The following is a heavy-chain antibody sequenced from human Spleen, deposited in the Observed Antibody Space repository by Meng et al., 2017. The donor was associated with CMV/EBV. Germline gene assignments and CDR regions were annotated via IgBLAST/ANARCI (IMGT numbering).Heavy chain of an antibody. J-gene: IGHJ4*02. CDR2: INPNSGGT. CDR3: ARVSEYCTTTNCYKVFDY. CDR1: GYIFSDYN. D-gene: IGHD2-2*02. V-gene: IGHV1-2*02. Sequence: ASVKVSCKASGYIFSDYNIHWVRQAPGQGLECMGWINPNSGGTSRARKFQGRVTMTRDTPISTAYMELSRLRSDDTAVYYCARVSEYCTTTNCYKVFDYWGQGTLVTVSS.